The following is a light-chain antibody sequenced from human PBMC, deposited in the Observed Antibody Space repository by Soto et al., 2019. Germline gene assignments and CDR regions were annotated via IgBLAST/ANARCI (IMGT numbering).Light chain of an antibody. CDR3: QQYGSSRWT. J-gene: IGKJ1*01. CDR2: GAS. V-gene: IGKV3-20*01. Sequence: EIVFAQSPGTLSLSPGERATLSCRASRSVSSSYLAWYQLKPGQTPRLLIYGASSRATGIAARFSGSGSGTDFTLTISRLEPEDFAVYYCQQYGSSRWTFGQGTKVDIK. CDR1: RSVSSSY.